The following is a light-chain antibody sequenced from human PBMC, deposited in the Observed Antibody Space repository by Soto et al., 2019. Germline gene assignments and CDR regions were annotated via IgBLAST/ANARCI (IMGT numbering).Light chain of an antibody. CDR2: DSN. CDR1: SANIGNNY. V-gene: IGLV1-51*01. Sequence: QSVLTQPPSVSAAPGQKVTISCSGSSANIGNNYVSWFQQLPGTAPKLLIYDSNKRPSGIPDRFSASKSGTSATLGITGLQTGDEADYYCGTWDSSLSAGVFGGGTKLTVL. CDR3: GTWDSSLSAGV. J-gene: IGLJ3*02.